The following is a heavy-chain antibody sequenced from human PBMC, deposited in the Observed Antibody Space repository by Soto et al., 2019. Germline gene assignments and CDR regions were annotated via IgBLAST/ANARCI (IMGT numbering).Heavy chain of an antibody. CDR2: INPNSGGT. Sequence: GASVKVSCKASGGTFSNFAFSWVRQAPGQGLEWMGWINPNSGGTNYAQKFQGRVTMTRDTSISTAYMELSRLRSDDTAVYYCARTVGATTSDYWGQGTLVTVSS. V-gene: IGHV1-2*02. CDR3: ARTVGATTSDY. J-gene: IGHJ4*02. CDR1: GGTFSNFA. D-gene: IGHD1-26*01.